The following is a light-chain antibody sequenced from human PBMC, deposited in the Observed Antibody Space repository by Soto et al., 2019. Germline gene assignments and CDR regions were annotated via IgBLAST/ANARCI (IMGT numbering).Light chain of an antibody. CDR1: LPISNY. V-gene: IGKV1-27*01. CDR2: AAS. J-gene: IGKJ5*01. Sequence: DIQMTQSPSSLSASVGDRVTITCRASLPISNYLAWYQQKPGKIPNLLIYAASTLQAGVPSRISGSGSGTDFTLTISGXLPEDFATYHCQQLNTLPFTFGQGTRLEIK. CDR3: QQLNTLPFT.